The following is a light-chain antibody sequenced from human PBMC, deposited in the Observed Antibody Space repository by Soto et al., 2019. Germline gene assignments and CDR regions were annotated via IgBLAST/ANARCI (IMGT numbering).Light chain of an antibody. CDR2: GAS. CDR1: QSVTSN. CDR3: QQYNNWPVS. J-gene: IGKJ1*01. V-gene: IGKV3-15*01. Sequence: EIVMTQSPATLSVSPGEGATLSCRASQSVTSNLAWYEQKPGQAPRLLIYGASTRATGVPARFSGSGSGTEFTLTISSLQSEDFAVYYCQQYNNWPVSFGQGTKVEIK.